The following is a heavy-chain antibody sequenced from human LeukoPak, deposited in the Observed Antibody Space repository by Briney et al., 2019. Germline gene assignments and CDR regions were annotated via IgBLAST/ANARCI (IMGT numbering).Heavy chain of an antibody. D-gene: IGHD5-24*01. CDR1: GYTFTGYY. V-gene: IGHV1-2*02. CDR2: INPNSGGT. J-gene: IGHJ6*03. CDR3: ARDGRWLQLSYYYYYMDV. Sequence: ASVKVSCKASGYTFTGYYMHWVRQAPGQGLEWMGWINPNSGGTNYTQKFQGRVTMTRDTSISTAYMELSRLRSDDTAVYYCARDGRWLQLSYYYYYMDVWGKGTTVTISS.